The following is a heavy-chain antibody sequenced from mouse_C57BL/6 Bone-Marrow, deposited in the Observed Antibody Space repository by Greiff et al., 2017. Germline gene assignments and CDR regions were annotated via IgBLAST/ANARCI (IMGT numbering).Heavy chain of an antibody. V-gene: IGHV1-63*01. D-gene: IGHD1-1*01. Sequence: VQLQESGAELVRPGTSVKMSCKASGYTFTNYWIGWAKQRPGHGLEWIGDIYPGGGYTNYNEKFKGKATLTADKSSSTASMQFSSLTSEDSAIYYCARSGNWYFDVWGTGTTVTVSS. CDR3: ARSGNWYFDV. J-gene: IGHJ1*03. CDR2: IYPGGGYT. CDR1: GYTFTNYW.